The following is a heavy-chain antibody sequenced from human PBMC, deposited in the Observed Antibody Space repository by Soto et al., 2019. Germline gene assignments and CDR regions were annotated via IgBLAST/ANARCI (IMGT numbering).Heavy chain of an antibody. CDR1: GFTFSSYA. Sequence: PGGSLRLSCAASGFTFSSYAMHWVRQAPGKGLEWVAVISYDGSNKYYADSVKGRFTISRDNSKNTLYLQMNSLRAEDTAVYYCARDRVVVTAIQYFQHWGQGTPVTVSS. D-gene: IGHD2-21*02. CDR2: ISYDGSNK. V-gene: IGHV3-30-3*01. CDR3: ARDRVVVTAIQYFQH. J-gene: IGHJ1*01.